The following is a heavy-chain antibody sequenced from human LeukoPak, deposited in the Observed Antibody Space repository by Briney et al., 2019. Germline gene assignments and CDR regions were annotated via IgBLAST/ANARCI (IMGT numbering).Heavy chain of an antibody. CDR1: GFTFSSYW. V-gene: IGHV3-7*01. CDR3: AKEGWDSSSWYDY. Sequence: GGSLRLSCAASGFTFSSYWMNWVRQAPGKGLEWVANIKQDGSEKYYVDSVKGRFTISRDNAKNSLYLQMNSLRAEDTAVYYCAKEGWDSSSWYDYWGQGTLVTVSS. D-gene: IGHD6-13*01. J-gene: IGHJ4*02. CDR2: IKQDGSEK.